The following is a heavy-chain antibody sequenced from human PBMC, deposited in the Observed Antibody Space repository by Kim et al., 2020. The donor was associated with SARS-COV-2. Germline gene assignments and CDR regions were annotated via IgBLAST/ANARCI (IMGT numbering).Heavy chain of an antibody. CDR1: GESFSGFY. D-gene: IGHD2-8*01. Sequence: SETLSLTCAVYGESFSGFYWAWIRQSPGKGLDWIGEINHSGNTNYNPSLESRVIISVDTSKNQFSLKLKSVTAADTAVYFCARESAKNGQAVDFWGQGTLVTVSS. CDR3: ARESAKNGQAVDF. J-gene: IGHJ4*02. CDR2: INHSGNT. V-gene: IGHV4-34*01.